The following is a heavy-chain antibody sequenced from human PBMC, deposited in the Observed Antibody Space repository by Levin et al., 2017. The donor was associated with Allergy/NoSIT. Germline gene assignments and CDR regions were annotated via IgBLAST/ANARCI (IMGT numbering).Heavy chain of an antibody. V-gene: IGHV4-31*03. CDR1: GGSISGGGYH. D-gene: IGHD2-2*03. Sequence: SQTLSLTCTVSGGSISGGGYHWTWIRQHPEKGLEWIGYIYYSGSTFYNPSLKSRLMISVDTAKNQFSLNVSSVTAADTAVYYGAREDGSTFDFWGQGALVTVAS. CDR2: IYYSGST. CDR3: AREDGSTFDF. J-gene: IGHJ4*02.